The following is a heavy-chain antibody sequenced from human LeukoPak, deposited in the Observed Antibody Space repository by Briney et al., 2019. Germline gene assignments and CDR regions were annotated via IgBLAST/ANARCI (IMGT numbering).Heavy chain of an antibody. D-gene: IGHD1-14*01. CDR3: ARVTGPLITGRGPFDY. Sequence: ASVKVSCKASGYTFTSYYMHWVRQAPGQGLEWMGIINPSGGSTSYAQKFQGRVTMTRDTSTSTVYMELSSLRSEDTAVYYCARVTGPLITGRGPFDYWGQGTLVTVSS. V-gene: IGHV1-46*01. CDR2: INPSGGST. CDR1: GYTFTSYY. J-gene: IGHJ4*02.